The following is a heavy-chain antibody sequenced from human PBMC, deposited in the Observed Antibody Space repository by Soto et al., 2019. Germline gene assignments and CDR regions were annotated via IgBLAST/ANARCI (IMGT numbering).Heavy chain of an antibody. D-gene: IGHD1-26*01. CDR3: TKGREVASQELDY. CDR1: GFTFSNFG. CDR2: ISADGSDK. J-gene: IGHJ4*02. V-gene: IGHV3-30*18. Sequence: QVQLVESGGGVVQPGRSLRLSCAASGFTFSNFGMHWGRQAPGKGLEWVAAISADGSDKYFSDSVKGRFTISRDNSKNTLFLQMNSLRVEDTAVYYCTKGREVASQELDYWGQGTLVTVSS.